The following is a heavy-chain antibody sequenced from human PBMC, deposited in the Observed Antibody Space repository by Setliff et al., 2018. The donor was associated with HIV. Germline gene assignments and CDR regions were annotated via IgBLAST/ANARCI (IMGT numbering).Heavy chain of an antibody. Sequence: ASVKVSCKASGYTFTTYVMHWVRQAPGQRLEWIGWINTVNGNRKYSQEFQGRITITMDTSANTVYMEVSSLRSEDTAVYNCARDYPYYESSGYNYLEAFDIWGQGTMVTVSS. CDR1: GYTFTTYV. D-gene: IGHD3-22*01. J-gene: IGHJ3*02. CDR3: ARDYPYYESSGYNYLEAFDI. CDR2: INTVNGNR. V-gene: IGHV1-3*03.